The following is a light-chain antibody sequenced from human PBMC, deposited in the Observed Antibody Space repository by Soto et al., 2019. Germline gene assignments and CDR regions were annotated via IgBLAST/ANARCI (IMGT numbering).Light chain of an antibody. CDR3: QVGDSSSDHPV. J-gene: IGLJ2*01. CDR2: YDS. Sequence: SYELTQPPSVSVAPGKTARITCGGNNIGSKSVHWYQQKPGQAPVLVIYYDSDRPSGIPERFSGSNSGNTATLTISRVEAGEEADHYWQVGDSSSDHPVFGGGTKLTVL. CDR1: NIGSKS. V-gene: IGLV3-21*04.